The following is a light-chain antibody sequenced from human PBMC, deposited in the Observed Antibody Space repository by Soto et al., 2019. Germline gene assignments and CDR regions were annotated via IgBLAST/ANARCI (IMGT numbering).Light chain of an antibody. CDR3: QQYGSSPRT. Sequence: VLTQSPGTLSLSPGERATLSCRASQSVNNYLAWYQQRPGQAPRLLIYDASYRATGIPARFSGSGSGTDFTLTIGRLEPEDFAVYYCQQYGSSPRTFGQGTKVDIK. CDR2: DAS. J-gene: IGKJ1*01. CDR1: QSVNNY. V-gene: IGKV3-20*01.